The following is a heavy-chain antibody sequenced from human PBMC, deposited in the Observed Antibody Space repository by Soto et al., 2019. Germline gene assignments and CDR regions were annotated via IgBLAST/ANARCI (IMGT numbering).Heavy chain of an antibody. CDR2: ISSNGGST. D-gene: IGHD2-21*01. J-gene: IGHJ4*02. V-gene: IGHV3-64D*06. CDR1: GFTFSSYA. CDR3: AKGPDSKAPDY. Sequence: GGSLRLSCSASGFTFSSYAMHWVRQAPGKGLEYVSAISSNGGSTYYADSVKGRFTISRDNSKNTLYLQMSSLRAEDTAVYYCAKGPDSKAPDYWGQGTLVTVSS.